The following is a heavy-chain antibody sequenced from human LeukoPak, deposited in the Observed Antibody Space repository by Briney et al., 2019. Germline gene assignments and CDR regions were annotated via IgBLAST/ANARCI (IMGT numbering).Heavy chain of an antibody. Sequence: SETLSLTCTVSGDSISRSTYYWGWIRQPPGKGLEWIGSIYYSGSTYYNPSLKSRVTISVDTSKNQFSLKLSSVTAADTAVYYCARGLGRTDYWGQGTLVTVSS. CDR3: ARGLGRTDY. D-gene: IGHD5-12*01. CDR1: GDSISRSTYY. V-gene: IGHV4-39*01. J-gene: IGHJ4*02. CDR2: IYYSGST.